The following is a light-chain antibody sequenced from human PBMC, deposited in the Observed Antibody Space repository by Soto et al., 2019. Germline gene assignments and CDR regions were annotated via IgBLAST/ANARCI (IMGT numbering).Light chain of an antibody. V-gene: IGKV3-20*01. CDR2: GTS. Sequence: IVLTQSPGTLSLSPGERATLSCRASQSVSSGYLVWYQQRPGQPPRLLIYGTSNRAAGIPDRFSGSGSGTDFTLTIYRLEPEDSAVYYCQQYGPSAPTFAGGSKV. J-gene: IGKJ4*01. CDR3: QQYGPSAPT. CDR1: QSVSSGY.